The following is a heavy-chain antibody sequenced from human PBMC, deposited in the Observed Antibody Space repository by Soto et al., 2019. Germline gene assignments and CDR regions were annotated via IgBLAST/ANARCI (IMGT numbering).Heavy chain of an antibody. CDR1: GYTFTSYG. Sequence: QVHLVQSGAEVKKPGASVKFSCKASGYTFTSYGITWVRQAPGQGLEWMGWISAHNGNTDYAQKLQGRVIVTRDTSTSTAYMELRRLISDDTAVYYCARGRYGDYWGQGALVTVSS. CDR3: ARGRYGDY. D-gene: IGHD1-1*01. CDR2: ISAHNGNT. V-gene: IGHV1-18*01. J-gene: IGHJ4*02.